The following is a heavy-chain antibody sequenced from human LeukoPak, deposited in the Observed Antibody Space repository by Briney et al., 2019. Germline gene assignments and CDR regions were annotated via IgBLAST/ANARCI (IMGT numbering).Heavy chain of an antibody. CDR2: IKQDGSEK. Sequence: PGGSLRLSCAASGFTFSDYWMHWVRQAPGKGLEWVANIKQDGSEKDYVDSVKGRFTISRDNAKNSLYLQMNSLRAEDTAVYYCAKYCGGDCYGMDVWGQGTTVTVSS. D-gene: IGHD2-21*01. CDR1: GFTFSDYW. J-gene: IGHJ6*02. CDR3: AKYCGGDCYGMDV. V-gene: IGHV3-7*01.